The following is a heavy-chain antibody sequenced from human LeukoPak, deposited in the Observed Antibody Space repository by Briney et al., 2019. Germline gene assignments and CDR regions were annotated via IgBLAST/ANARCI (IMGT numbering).Heavy chain of an antibody. CDR2: ISSSSSYI. CDR3: ARDSTDGVMPREVNPPFDY. V-gene: IGHV3-21*01. D-gene: IGHD3-16*01. J-gene: IGHJ4*02. Sequence: GGSLRLSCAASGFTFSSYSMNWVRQAPGKGLEWVSSISSSSSYIYYADSVKGRFTISRDNAKNSLYLQMNSLRAEDTAVYYCARDSTDGVMPREVNPPFDYWGQGTLVTVSS. CDR1: GFTFSSYS.